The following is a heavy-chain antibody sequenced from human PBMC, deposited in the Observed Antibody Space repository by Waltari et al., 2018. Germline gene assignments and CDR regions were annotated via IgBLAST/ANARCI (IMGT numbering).Heavy chain of an antibody. Sequence: QMQLQESGPGLVKPSEPLSLTCTVSGGSISSSTYYWGWIRQPPGKGLEWIGNIYYSGSTYYKPSLKSRLTISVDTSKNQFSLNLRSVTAADTAVYYCARLPISLGVGSVFDIWGQGTMVTVSS. D-gene: IGHD2-15*01. J-gene: IGHJ3*02. CDR3: ARLPISLGVGSVFDI. CDR2: IYYSGST. V-gene: IGHV4-39*01. CDR1: GGSISSSTYY.